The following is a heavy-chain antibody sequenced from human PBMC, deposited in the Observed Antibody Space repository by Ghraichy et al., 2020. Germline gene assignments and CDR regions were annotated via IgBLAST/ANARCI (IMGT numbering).Heavy chain of an antibody. CDR3: AKPGFGGNPGSGHEDF. D-gene: IGHD5-12*01. CDR1: GFTFSGYA. CDR2: ISGSGGST. V-gene: IGHV3-23*01. Sequence: GGSLRLSCAASGFTFSGYAMSWVRQAPGKGLEWVSGISGSGGSTYYADSVKGRFTISRDNSKNTLYLEMNSLRVEDTAVYYCAKPGFGGNPGSGHEDFWGQGTLVTVSS. J-gene: IGHJ4*02.